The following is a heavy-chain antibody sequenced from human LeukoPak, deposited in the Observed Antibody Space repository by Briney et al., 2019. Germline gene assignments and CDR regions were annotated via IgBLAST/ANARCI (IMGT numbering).Heavy chain of an antibody. J-gene: IGHJ6*04. V-gene: IGHV3-48*03. CDR2: ISSSGSTI. Sequence: GGSLRLSSAASGFTFSSYEMNWVRQAPGKGLEWVSYISSSGSTIYYADSVKGRFTISRDNAKNSLYLQMNSLRAEDMAVYYCAELGITMIGGVWGKGTTVTISS. D-gene: IGHD3-10*02. CDR1: GFTFSSYE. CDR3: AELGITMIGGV.